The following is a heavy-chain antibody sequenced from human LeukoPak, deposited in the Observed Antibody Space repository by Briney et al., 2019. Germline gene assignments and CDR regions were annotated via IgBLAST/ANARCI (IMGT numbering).Heavy chain of an antibody. CDR3: ASSGTTVTYNGAFDI. J-gene: IGHJ3*02. CDR1: GFTFSSYS. CDR2: ISSSSSYI. V-gene: IGHV3-21*01. Sequence: GGSLRLSCAASGFTFSSYSMNWVRQAPGKGLEWVSSISSSSSYIYYADSVKGRFTISRDNAKKSLYLQMNSLRTEDTAVYYCASSGTTVTYNGAFDIWGQGTMVTVSS. D-gene: IGHD4-17*01.